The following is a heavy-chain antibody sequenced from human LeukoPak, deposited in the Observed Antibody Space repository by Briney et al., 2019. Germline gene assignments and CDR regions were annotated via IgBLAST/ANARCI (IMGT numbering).Heavy chain of an antibody. CDR3: ARHPDSSPALLDL. J-gene: IGHJ3*01. D-gene: IGHD6-13*01. CDR2: INPSGGST. CDR1: GFTFTSYY. Sequence: ASVKVSCKASGFTFTSYYMNWVRQAPRQGLEWMGIINPSGGSTSYAQKFQGRLTVTRDMSTSIVYMELGSLRSEDTAKYYCARHPDSSPALLDLWGQGTMVTVSS. V-gene: IGHV1-46*01.